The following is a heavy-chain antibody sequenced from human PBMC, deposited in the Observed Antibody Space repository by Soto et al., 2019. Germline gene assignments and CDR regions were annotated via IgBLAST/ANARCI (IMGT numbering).Heavy chain of an antibody. J-gene: IGHJ6*02. D-gene: IGHD2-2*01. Sequence: NPSETLSLTCTVSGGSISSGGYYWSWIRQHPGKGLEWIGYIYYSGSTYYNPSLKSRVTISVDTSKNQFSLKLSSVTAADTAVYYCARGGIVVVPAARYYYYYGMDVWGQGTTVTVSS. CDR3: ARGGIVVVPAARYYYYYGMDV. CDR1: GGSISSGGYY. V-gene: IGHV4-31*03. CDR2: IYYSGST.